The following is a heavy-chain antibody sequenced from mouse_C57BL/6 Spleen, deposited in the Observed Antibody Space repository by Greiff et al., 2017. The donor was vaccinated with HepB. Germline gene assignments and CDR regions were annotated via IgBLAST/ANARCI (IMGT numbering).Heavy chain of an antibody. Sequence: VQLKQSVAELVRPGASVKLSCTASGFNIKNTYMHWVKQRPEQGLEWIGRIDPANGNTKYAPKFQGKATITADTSSNTAYLQLSSLTSEDTAIYYCAHYYYGSSSAWFAYWGQGTLVTVSA. J-gene: IGHJ3*01. CDR2: IDPANGNT. D-gene: IGHD1-1*01. V-gene: IGHV14-3*01. CDR1: GFNIKNTY. CDR3: AHYYYGSSSAWFAY.